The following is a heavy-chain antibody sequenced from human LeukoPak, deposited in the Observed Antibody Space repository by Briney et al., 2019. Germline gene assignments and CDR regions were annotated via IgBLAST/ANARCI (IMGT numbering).Heavy chain of an antibody. CDR3: RTYTWLYCSSTSCYRGTAFDI. Sequence: GGSLRLSCAASGFTFSSYGMHWVRQAPGKGLEWVAVISYDGSNKYYADSVKGRFTISRDNSKNTLYLQMNSLRAEDTAVYYSRTYTWLYCSSTSCYRGTAFDIWGQGTMVTVSS. CDR2: ISYDGSNK. D-gene: IGHD2-2*01. CDR1: GFTFSSYG. V-gene: IGHV3-30*03. J-gene: IGHJ3*02.